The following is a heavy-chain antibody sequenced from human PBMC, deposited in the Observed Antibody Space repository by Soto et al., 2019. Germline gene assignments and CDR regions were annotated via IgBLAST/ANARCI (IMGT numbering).Heavy chain of an antibody. V-gene: IGHV4-39*01. CDR2: IYYSGCT. CDR1: GGSISSSSYY. D-gene: IGHD3-3*01. Sequence: QLQLQESGPGLVKPSETLSLTCTVSGGSISSSSYYWGWIRQTPGKGLDWIGSIYYSGCTYYNPSLKSRVTISVDTSKNQFSLKLSSVTDADTAVNYCAITIRCLECTTTNHLFAPWGQGTLVTVSS. CDR3: AITIRCLECTTTNHLFAP. J-gene: IGHJ5*02.